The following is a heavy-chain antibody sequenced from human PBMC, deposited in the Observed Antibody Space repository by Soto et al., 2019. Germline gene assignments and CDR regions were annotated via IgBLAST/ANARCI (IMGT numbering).Heavy chain of an antibody. V-gene: IGHV3-30*03. J-gene: IGHJ6*02. CDR2: ISYDGSNK. CDR1: GFTFSSYG. D-gene: IGHD4-17*01. Sequence: GGSLRLSCAASGFTFSSYGMHWVRQAPGKGLEWVAVISYDGSNKYYADSVKGRFTISRDNSKNTLYLQMNSLRAEDTAVYYCARDRALVPLSVRWRSYYYYGMDVWGRGTTVTV. CDR3: ARDRALVPLSVRWRSYYYYGMDV.